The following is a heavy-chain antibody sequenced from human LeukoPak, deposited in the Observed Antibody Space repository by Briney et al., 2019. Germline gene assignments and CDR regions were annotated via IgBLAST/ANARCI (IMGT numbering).Heavy chain of an antibody. CDR2: INPNSGGT. D-gene: IGHD3-22*01. CDR3: ARQRLPIVRYYDSSGTTYYYYGMDV. CDR1: GYTFTGYN. J-gene: IGHJ6*02. V-gene: IGHV1-2*02. Sequence: ASVKVSCKASGYTFTGYNMQWLRQAPGQGLEWMGWINPNSGGTNYAHKFQGRVTMTRDTSISTAYMELSSLRSEDTAVYYCARQRLPIVRYYDSSGTTYYYYGMDVWGQGTTVTVSS.